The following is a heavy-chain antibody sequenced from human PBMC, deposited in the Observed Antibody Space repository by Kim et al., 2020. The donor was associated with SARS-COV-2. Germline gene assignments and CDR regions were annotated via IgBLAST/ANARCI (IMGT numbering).Heavy chain of an antibody. CDR1: RFTFNNYW. Sequence: GGSLRLSCAVSRFTFNNYWINWVRHAPGKGLVWVSRISSDGSIKNYADSVKGRFTMSRDNDENTLYLQMNSLRAEDTAVYYCERGFFMDGFDVWGQGTTVTVSS. CDR2: ISSDGSIK. J-gene: IGHJ6*02. D-gene: IGHD3-10*01. CDR3: ERGFFMDGFDV. V-gene: IGHV3-74*01.